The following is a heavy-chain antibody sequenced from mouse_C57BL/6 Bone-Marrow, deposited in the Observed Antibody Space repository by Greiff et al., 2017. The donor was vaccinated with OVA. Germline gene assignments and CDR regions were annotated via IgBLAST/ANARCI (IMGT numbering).Heavy chain of an antibody. CDR2: ISNGGGST. CDR1: GFTFSDFY. J-gene: IGHJ4*01. V-gene: IGHV5-12*01. CDR3: ARLDAMDY. Sequence: VQLKESGGGLVQPGGSLKLSCAASGFTFSDFYMYWIRQTPEKRLEWVAYISNGGGSTYYPDTVKGRFTISRDNAKNTLYLQMSRLNSEDTAMYYCARLDAMDYWGQGTSVTVSS.